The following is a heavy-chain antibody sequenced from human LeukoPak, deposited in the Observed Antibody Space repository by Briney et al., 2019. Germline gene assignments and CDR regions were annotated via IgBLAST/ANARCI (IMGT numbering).Heavy chain of an antibody. CDR2: ISSSGTTI. CDR1: GFTFSSYE. CDR3: AREDLPASGPFDY. V-gene: IGHV3-48*03. D-gene: IGHD2-2*01. J-gene: IGHJ4*02. Sequence: GGALRLSCAVSGFTFSSYEMKWVRQAPGKGLEWVSYISSSGTTIHYPNSVKGRFTISRDNAKNSLFLQMNSLRVEDSAIYYCAREDLPASGPFDYWGQGTLVTVSS.